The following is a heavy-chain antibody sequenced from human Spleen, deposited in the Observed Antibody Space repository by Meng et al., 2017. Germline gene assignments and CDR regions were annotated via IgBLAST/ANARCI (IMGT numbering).Heavy chain of an antibody. D-gene: IGHD6-13*01. J-gene: IGHJ4*02. V-gene: IGHV1-18*01. CDR1: GYTFTNFG. CDR3: AIRIAAHGTDY. Sequence: ASVKVSCKASGYTFTNFGLSWVRQAPGQGLEWMGWIGAYNGDTNFAQKLQARVTITRDTSASTAYMELSSLRSEDTAVYYCAIRIAAHGTDYWGQGTLVTVSS. CDR2: IGAYNGDT.